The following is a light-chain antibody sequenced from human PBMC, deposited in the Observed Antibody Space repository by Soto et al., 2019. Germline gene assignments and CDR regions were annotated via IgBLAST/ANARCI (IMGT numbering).Light chain of an antibody. CDR1: QWISSW. J-gene: IGKJ4*01. Sequence: IQMTQSPSFVSASVGDRVTITCRAIQWISSWLAWYPHKPGRDPKLLNHAASSFESGVPSRFSGSGSGTDLALTLSSLQPEEFATYYCQQTIIIPLTFGGGAKLVFK. V-gene: IGKV1-12*01. CDR3: QQTIIIPLT. CDR2: AAS.